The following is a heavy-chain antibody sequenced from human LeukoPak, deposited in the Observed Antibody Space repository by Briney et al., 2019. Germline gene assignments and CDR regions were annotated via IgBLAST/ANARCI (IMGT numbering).Heavy chain of an antibody. CDR2: IYYSGST. J-gene: IGHJ5*02. D-gene: IGHD5-18*01. V-gene: IGHV4-39*07. Sequence: SETLSLTCTVSGGSISSSSYYWGWIRQPPGKGLEWIGSIYYSGSTYYNPSLKSRVTISVDTSKNQFSLKLSSVTAADTAVYYCAEYSYGNWFDPWGQGTLVTVSS. CDR1: GGSISSSSYY. CDR3: AEYSYGNWFDP.